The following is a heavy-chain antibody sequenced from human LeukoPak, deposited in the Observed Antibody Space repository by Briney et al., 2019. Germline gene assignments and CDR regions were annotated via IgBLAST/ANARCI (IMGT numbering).Heavy chain of an antibody. CDR3: ARAFCGGDCYTYYYYYYMDV. D-gene: IGHD2-21*01. V-gene: IGHV3-7*01. CDR1: GFTFSSYW. CDR2: IKQDGGEK. Sequence: PGGSLRLSCAASGFTFSSYWMSWVRQAPGKGLEWVANIKQDGGEKYYVDSVKGRFTISRDNAKNSLYLQMNSLRAEDTAVYYCARAFCGGDCYTYYYYYYMDVWGKGTTVTVSS. J-gene: IGHJ6*03.